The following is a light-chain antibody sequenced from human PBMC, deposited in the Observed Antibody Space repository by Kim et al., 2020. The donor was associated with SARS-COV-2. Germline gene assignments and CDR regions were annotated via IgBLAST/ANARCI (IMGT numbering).Light chain of an antibody. CDR2: AAS. CDR1: QGISSY. Sequence: IQLTQSPSSLSASVGDRVTITCRASQGISSYLAWYQQKPGKAPKLLIYAASTLQSGVPSRFSGSGSGTDFTLTISSLQPEDFVTYYCQQLNSYPLTFGQGTKLEI. CDR3: QQLNSYPLT. V-gene: IGKV1-9*01. J-gene: IGKJ2*01.